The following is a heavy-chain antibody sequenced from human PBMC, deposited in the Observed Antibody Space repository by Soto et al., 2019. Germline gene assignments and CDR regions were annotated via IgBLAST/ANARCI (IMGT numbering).Heavy chain of an antibody. CDR3: ARHRVGTLDY. CDR1: GGSISSYC. J-gene: IGHJ4*02. V-gene: IGHV4-59*08. D-gene: IGHD3-10*01. Sequence: PSVTLSVTCTVAGGSISSYCWSWIRQPPGKGLEWIGYIYYSGSTNYNPSLKSRVTISVDTSKNQFSLKLSSVTAADTAVYYCARHRVGTLDYWGQGTLVTVSS. CDR2: IYYSGST.